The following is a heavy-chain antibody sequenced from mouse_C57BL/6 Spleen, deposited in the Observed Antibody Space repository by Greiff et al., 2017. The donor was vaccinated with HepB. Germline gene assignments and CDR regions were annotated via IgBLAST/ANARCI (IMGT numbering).Heavy chain of an antibody. CDR2: ISSGSSTI. J-gene: IGHJ4*01. V-gene: IGHV5-17*01. Sequence: EVKLQESGGGLVKPGGSLKLSCEASGFTFSDYGMHWVRQAPEKGLEWVAYISSGSSTIYYADTVKGRFTISRDNAKNTLFLQMTSLRSEDTAMYYCARGGLYAMDYWGQGTSVTVSS. CDR1: GFTFSDYG. CDR3: ARGGLYAMDY.